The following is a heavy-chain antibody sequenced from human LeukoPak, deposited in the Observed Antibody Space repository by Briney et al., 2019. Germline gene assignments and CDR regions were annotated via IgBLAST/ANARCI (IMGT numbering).Heavy chain of an antibody. CDR1: GFTFSSYG. D-gene: IGHD2-15*01. CDR2: IQFDGSEK. Sequence: GGSLRLSCTASGFTFSSYGMHWVRQAPGKGLEWVSFIQFDGSEKYYADSVRGRFTISRDNSKNTLSLQMNSLRAEDTALYYCAKDVYDCSGGSCPQYYYFMDVWGQGTTVTVSS. CDR3: AKDVYDCSGGSCPQYYYFMDV. J-gene: IGHJ6*02. V-gene: IGHV3-30*02.